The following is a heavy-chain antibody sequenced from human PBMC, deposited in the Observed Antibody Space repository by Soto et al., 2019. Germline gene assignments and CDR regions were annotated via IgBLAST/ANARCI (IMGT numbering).Heavy chain of an antibody. CDR1: GFTFTNYG. J-gene: IGHJ4*02. CDR3: AKSFTQSNVWRAYRHKTHFDY. V-gene: IGHV3-23*01. CDR2: ISGAGDTT. Sequence: EVRLLESGGGLVQPGGSLRLSCEGYGFTFTNYGMDWVRQAPGKGLEWISFISGAGDTTYYADSVKGRFIISRDNSKNTLYLQMNSLRAEDTALYYCAKSFTQSNVWRAYRHKTHFDYWGQGALVTVTS. D-gene: IGHD3-16*02.